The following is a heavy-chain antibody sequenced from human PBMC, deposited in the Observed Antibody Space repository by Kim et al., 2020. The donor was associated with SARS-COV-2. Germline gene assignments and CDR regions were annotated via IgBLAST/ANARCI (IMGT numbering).Heavy chain of an antibody. Sequence: SETLSLTCAVYGGSFSDYYCSWIRQPPGKGLEWIGEINHSGSTNYNPSLKSRFTISVDTSKNQFSLNLSSVTAADTAVYYCARDRLKGVDYGSGSLASWGQGTLVTVSS. CDR3: ARDRLKGVDYGSGSLAS. CDR2: INHSGST. J-gene: IGHJ4*02. D-gene: IGHD3-10*01. CDR1: GGSFSDYY. V-gene: IGHV4-34*01.